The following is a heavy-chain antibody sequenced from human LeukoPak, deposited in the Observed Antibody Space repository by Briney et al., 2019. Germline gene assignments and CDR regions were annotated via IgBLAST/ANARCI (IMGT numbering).Heavy chain of an antibody. CDR2: ISSGGNT. CDR3: AREVRGYYFDY. V-gene: IGHV3-53*01. J-gene: IGHJ4*02. Sequence: GGSLRLSCAASGLIVSSNYMSWVRQAPGKGLEWVSVISSGGNTYYADSVKGRLTISRDISKNTLYLQMNGLRAEDTAVYYCAREVRGYYFDYWGQGTLVTVSS. CDR1: GLIVSSNY. D-gene: IGHD3-22*01.